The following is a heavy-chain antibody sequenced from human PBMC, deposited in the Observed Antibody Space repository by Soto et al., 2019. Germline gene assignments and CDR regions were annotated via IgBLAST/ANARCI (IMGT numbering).Heavy chain of an antibody. Sequence: SVKVSCKASGGTFSSCAISWVRQAPGQGLEWMGGIIPIFGTANYAQKFQGRVTITADEPTSTAYMELSSLRSEDTAVYYCARDRDYYDSSGYSDAFDIWGQGTMVTVSS. V-gene: IGHV1-69*13. CDR1: GGTFSSCA. D-gene: IGHD3-22*01. CDR2: IIPIFGTA. J-gene: IGHJ3*02. CDR3: ARDRDYYDSSGYSDAFDI.